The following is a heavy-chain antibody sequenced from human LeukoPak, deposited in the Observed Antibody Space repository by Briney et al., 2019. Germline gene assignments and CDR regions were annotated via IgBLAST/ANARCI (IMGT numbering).Heavy chain of an antibody. CDR2: IIPMSDTA. CDR1: GGTFNSYA. J-gene: IGHJ6*04. Sequence: SVKVSCKASGGTFNSYAISWVRQAPGQGLEWMGGIIPMSDTANYPQKFRGRLTITADIPTSTVYMELSSLRAEDTAVYYCAELGITMIGGVWGKGTTVTISS. D-gene: IGHD3-10*02. V-gene: IGHV1-69*06. CDR3: AELGITMIGGV.